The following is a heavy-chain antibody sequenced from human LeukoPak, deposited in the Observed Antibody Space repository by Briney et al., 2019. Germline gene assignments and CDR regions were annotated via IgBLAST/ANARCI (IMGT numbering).Heavy chain of an antibody. D-gene: IGHD2/OR15-2a*01. CDR3: ARNILFAFDI. CDR1: GLTSSSGS. CDR2: IYNDGST. V-gene: IGHV3-53*01. Sequence: GGSLRLSWQASGLTSSSGSMNWFGQAPGKGLEWVSIIYNDGSTYYADSMKGRFTISRDNSKNTLYLQVSSLRAEDTAMYYCARNILFAFDIWGQGTMVTVSS. J-gene: IGHJ3*02.